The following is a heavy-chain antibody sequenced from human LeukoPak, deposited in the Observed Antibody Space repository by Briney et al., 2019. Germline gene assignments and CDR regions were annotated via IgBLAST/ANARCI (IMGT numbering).Heavy chain of an antibody. CDR3: ARGGVPYAYEI. CDR1: GFTFSDYY. CDR2: LNGVGTKT. V-gene: IGHV3-74*01. J-gene: IGHJ3*02. D-gene: IGHD3-10*01. Sequence: GGSLRLSCVASGFTFSDYYMHWIRQAPGEGLVWVSHLNGVGTKTGYADSVKGRFIISRDNAKNTMYLQMNSLRVEDTAVYYCARGGVPYAYEIWGQGTMVTVSS.